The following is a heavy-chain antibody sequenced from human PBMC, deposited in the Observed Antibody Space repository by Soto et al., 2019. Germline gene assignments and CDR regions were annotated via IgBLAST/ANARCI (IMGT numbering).Heavy chain of an antibody. D-gene: IGHD1-26*01. CDR2: VKGDESER. V-gene: IGHV3-7*01. Sequence: GGSLRLSCRASGCTFSVYWMHWVRQAPGKGLEWVANVKGDESERYYVDSVKGRFTISRDNAKNSLYLQMNSLRAEDAGVYYCARAIGASAAFWGQGILVTSPQ. CDR3: ARAIGASAAF. CDR1: GCTFSVYW. J-gene: IGHJ4*02.